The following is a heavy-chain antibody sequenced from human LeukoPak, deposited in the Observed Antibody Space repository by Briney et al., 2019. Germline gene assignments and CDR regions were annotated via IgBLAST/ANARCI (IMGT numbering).Heavy chain of an antibody. D-gene: IGHD1-14*01. CDR3: ARVRTYNWSDP. CDR1: GYTFTSYA. CDR2: INAGNGNT. V-gene: IGHV1-3*03. Sequence: ASVQVSCKASGYTFTSYAMHWVRQAPGPRLEWMGWINAGNGNTKYSQEFQGRVTITRDTSASTAYMELSSLRSEDMAVYYCARVRTYNWSDPWGQGTLVTVSS. J-gene: IGHJ5*02.